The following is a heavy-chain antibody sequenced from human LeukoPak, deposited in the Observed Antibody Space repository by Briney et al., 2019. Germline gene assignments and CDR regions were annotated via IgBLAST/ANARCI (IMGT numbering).Heavy chain of an antibody. CDR2: INHSGST. D-gene: IGHD3-16*02. CDR1: GGSFSGYY. Sequence: SETLSLTCAVYGGSFSGYYWSWIRQPPGKGLEWIGEINHSGSTNYNPSLKSRVTISVDTSRNQFSLKLSSVTAADTAVYYCAKGNLAGAIDYYYGMDVWGQGTTVTVSS. V-gene: IGHV4-34*01. CDR3: AKGNLAGAIDYYYGMDV. J-gene: IGHJ6*02.